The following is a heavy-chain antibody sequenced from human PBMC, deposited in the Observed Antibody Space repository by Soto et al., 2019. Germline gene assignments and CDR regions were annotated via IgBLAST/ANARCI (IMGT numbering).Heavy chain of an antibody. J-gene: IGHJ6*02. CDR1: GFTVSSNY. D-gene: IGHD1-26*01. Sequence: GGSLRLSCAASGFTVSSNYMSWVRQAPGKGLEWVSVIYSGGSTYYADSVKGRFTISGDNSKNTLYLQMTSLRAEDTAVYYCARDYSGSYQAGYYGMDVWGQGTTVTVSS. CDR2: IYSGGST. CDR3: ARDYSGSYQAGYYGMDV. V-gene: IGHV3-53*01.